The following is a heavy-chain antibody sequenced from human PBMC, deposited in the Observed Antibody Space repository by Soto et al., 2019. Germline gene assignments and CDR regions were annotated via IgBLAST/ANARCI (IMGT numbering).Heavy chain of an antibody. CDR1: VFTFSSYS. J-gene: IGHJ3*02. V-gene: IGHV3-21*01. D-gene: IGHD3-22*01. CDR2: ISISSSYI. Sequence: GWSLRLSCAASVFTFSSYSMNWVRQAPGKGLEWVSSISISSSYIYYADSVKGRFTISGDNAKNSLYLQMNSLRAEDTAVYYCARVSYYDSSGYYGEDAFDIWGQGTMVTVSS. CDR3: ARVSYYDSSGYYGEDAFDI.